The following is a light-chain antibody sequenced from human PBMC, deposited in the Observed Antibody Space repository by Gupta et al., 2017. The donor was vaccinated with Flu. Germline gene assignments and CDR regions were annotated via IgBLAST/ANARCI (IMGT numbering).Light chain of an antibody. CDR1: SGSIASNY. Sequence: NFMLTQPHSVSESPGKTVTISCTRSSGSIASNYVHWYQQRPGSSPTTVIYEDRRRPSGVPDRFSGSIDSSYTAASLTISGLKTEDEAYYYCPSFNSYTGMFGGGTKLTVL. CDR3: PSFNSYTGM. V-gene: IGLV6-57*01. J-gene: IGLJ3*02. CDR2: EDR.